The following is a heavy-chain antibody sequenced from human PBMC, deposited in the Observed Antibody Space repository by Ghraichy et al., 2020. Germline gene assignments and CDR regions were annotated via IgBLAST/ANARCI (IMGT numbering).Heavy chain of an antibody. J-gene: IGHJ3*01. Sequence: GGSLRLSCAASGFTFSSYSMNWVRQAPGKGLEWVSFISSGSGYISYADSMKGRFIISRDNAKNSLFLQMNSLRAEDTAVYYCARGPGYTTPDAFDVWGQGTVVTVSS. V-gene: IGHV3-21*01. CDR3: ARGPGYTTPDAFDV. CDR1: GFTFSSYS. CDR2: ISSGSGYI. D-gene: IGHD3-16*02.